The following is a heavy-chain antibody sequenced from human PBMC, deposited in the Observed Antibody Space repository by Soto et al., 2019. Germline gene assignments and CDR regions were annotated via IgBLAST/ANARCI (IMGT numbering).Heavy chain of an antibody. V-gene: IGHV4-61*01. CDR1: GGSVSSGSYY. Sequence: QVQLQESGPGLVKPSETLSLTCAVSGGSVSSGSYYRSWIRQPPGKGLEWIGYMYHSGSAKYNPSLKSRVTISVATSKIQFSLKLSSVTAADTAVYYCARDSSSWNYLVWGQGTLVTVSS. J-gene: IGHJ4*02. CDR2: MYHSGSA. D-gene: IGHD1-7*01. CDR3: ARDSSSWNYLV.